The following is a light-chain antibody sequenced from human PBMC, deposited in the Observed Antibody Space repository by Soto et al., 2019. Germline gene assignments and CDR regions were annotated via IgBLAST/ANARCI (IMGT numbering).Light chain of an antibody. CDR1: TSNIGTFY. CDR3: AAWDDNLNADV. CDR2: LGD. J-gene: IGLJ1*01. Sequence: QSVLTQPPSASSTPGQTVTISCSGSTSNIGTFYVYWYQHLPGTAPKLLIYLGDQRASGVSDRFSGSKSGTSASLAINGLRSDDEADHYCAAWDDNLNADVFGIGTKLTVL. V-gene: IGLV1-47*02.